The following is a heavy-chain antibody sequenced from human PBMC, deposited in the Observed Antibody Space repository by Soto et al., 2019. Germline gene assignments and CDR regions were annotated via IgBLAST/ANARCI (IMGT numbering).Heavy chain of an antibody. D-gene: IGHD6-13*01. Sequence: VGSLRLSCAAAGFAFSTYAMTWVRQAPGKGLEWVSVISGSGGSSYYAASVKGRFTISRDNSKNTLFLQMNGLRAEDTAVYYCAKVTKRAAAGRYEYYKYGMDVWGQGTTVTVSS. CDR2: ISGSGGSS. V-gene: IGHV3-23*01. CDR1: GFAFSTYA. CDR3: AKVTKRAAAGRYEYYKYGMDV. J-gene: IGHJ6*02.